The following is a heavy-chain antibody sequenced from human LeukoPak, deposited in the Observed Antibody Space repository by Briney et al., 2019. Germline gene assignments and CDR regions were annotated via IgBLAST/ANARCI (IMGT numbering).Heavy chain of an antibody. V-gene: IGHV3-15*07. D-gene: IGHD3-22*01. J-gene: IGHJ4*02. CDR2: IKSKTDGGTT. Sequence: GGSLRLSCAAYGFTFSNAWMNWVRQAPGKGLEWVGRIKSKTDGGTTDYAAPVKGRFTISRDDSKNTLYLQMNSLKTEDTAVYYCTTDRWYYDSSGYYPLRYFDYWGQGTLVTVSS. CDR1: GFTFSNAW. CDR3: TTDRWYYDSSGYYPLRYFDY.